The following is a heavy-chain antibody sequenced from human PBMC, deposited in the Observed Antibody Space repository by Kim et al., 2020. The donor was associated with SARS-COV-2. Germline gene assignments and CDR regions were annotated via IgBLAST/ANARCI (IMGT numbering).Heavy chain of an antibody. CDR1: GFTFSNYW. D-gene: IGHD6-13*01. Sequence: GGSLRLSCAASGFTFSNYWMTWVRQAPGKGLEWVANLKQDGSVNYYADSVKGRFTISRDNAKNSLYLQMSSLRDEDTAVYYCARIGYSSSSLDYWGQGTLVTVSS. CDR3: ARIGYSSSSLDY. CDR2: LKQDGSVN. V-gene: IGHV3-7*01. J-gene: IGHJ4*02.